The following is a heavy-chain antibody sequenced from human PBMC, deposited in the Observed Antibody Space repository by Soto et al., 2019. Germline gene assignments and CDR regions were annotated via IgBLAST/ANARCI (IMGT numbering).Heavy chain of an antibody. J-gene: IGHJ4*02. D-gene: IGHD3-22*01. V-gene: IGHV1-2*02. CDR2: INPDSGGT. CDR1: GYSFTGYY. Sequence: ASVKVSCKASGYSFTGYYMHWVRQAPGQGLEWMGWINPDSGGTNYAQKFQGRVTMTRDTSITTAYMELSRLRSDDTAAFYCARGGYYDSSGYSNFDYWGQGTLVTVYS. CDR3: ARGGYYDSSGYSNFDY.